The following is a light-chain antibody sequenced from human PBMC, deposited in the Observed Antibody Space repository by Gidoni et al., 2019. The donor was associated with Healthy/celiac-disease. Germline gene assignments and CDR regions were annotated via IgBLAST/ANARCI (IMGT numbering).Light chain of an antibody. CDR1: QSISSY. J-gene: IGKJ2*01. CDR2: AAS. V-gene: IGKV1-39*01. Sequence: DIQMTQSPSSLSASVGDRVTITCRASQSISSYLNLYQQKPGKAPKLLIYAASSLQSGVPSRFSGSGSGTDFTLTISSLQPEDFATYYCQQSYSTPDTFXXXTKLEIK. CDR3: QQSYSTPDT.